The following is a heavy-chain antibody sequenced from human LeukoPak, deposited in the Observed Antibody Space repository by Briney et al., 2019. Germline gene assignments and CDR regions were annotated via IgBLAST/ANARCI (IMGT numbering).Heavy chain of an antibody. CDR3: ATVVPAADTKGGAGWFDP. CDR2: MNPNSGNT. V-gene: IGHV1-8*01. CDR1: GYTFTSYD. D-gene: IGHD2-2*01. Sequence: ASVKVSCKASGYTFTSYDINWVRQATGQGLEWMGWMNPNSGNTGYAQKFQGRVTMTRNTSISTAYMELSSLRSEDTAVYYCATVVPAADTKGGAGWFDPWGQGTLVTVSS. J-gene: IGHJ5*02.